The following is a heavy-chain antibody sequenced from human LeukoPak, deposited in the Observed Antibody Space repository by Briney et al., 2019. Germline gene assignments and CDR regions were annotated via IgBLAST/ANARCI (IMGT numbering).Heavy chain of an antibody. D-gene: IGHD2-21*02. J-gene: IGHJ4*02. CDR3: ARDRGGRVVVTATYFDY. V-gene: IGHV3-9*01. CDR1: GFTFDDYA. Sequence: PGGSLRLSCAASGFTFDDYAMHWVRHAPGKGLEWVSGICWNSGSIGYVDSVKGRFTISRDNAKNSLSLQMNSLRAEDTAVYYCARDRGGRVVVTATYFDYWGQGTLVTVSS. CDR2: ICWNSGSI.